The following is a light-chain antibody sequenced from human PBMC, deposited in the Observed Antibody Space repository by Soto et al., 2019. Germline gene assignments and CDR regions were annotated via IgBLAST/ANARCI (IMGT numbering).Light chain of an antibody. J-gene: IGKJ3*01. CDR3: QQLNSYPPGGFT. CDR2: AAS. CDR1: QGISSY. Sequence: IPLTQSPSSLSASVGDRVTITCRASQGISSYLAWYQQKPGKAPKLLIYAASTLQSGVPSRFSGSGSGTDFTLTISSLQPEDFATYYCQQLNSYPPGGFTFGPGTKVDIK. V-gene: IGKV1-9*01.